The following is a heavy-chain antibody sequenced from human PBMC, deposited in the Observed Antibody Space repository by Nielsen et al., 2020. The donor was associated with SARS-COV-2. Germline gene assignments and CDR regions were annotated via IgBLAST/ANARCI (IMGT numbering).Heavy chain of an antibody. CDR2: ISAYNGNT. V-gene: IGHV1-18*01. Sequence: ASVKVSCKASGYTFTSYGISWVRQAPGQGLEWMGWISAYNGNTNYAQKLQGRVTMTTDTSTSTAYMELRSLRSDDTAVYYCARSLEGSGWYDASAFDIWGQGTMVTVSS. D-gene: IGHD6-19*01. J-gene: IGHJ3*02. CDR3: ARSLEGSGWYDASAFDI. CDR1: GYTFTSYG.